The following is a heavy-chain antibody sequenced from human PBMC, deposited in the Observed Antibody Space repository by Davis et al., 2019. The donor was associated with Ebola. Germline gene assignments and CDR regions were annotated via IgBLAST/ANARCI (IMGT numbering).Heavy chain of an antibody. CDR1: GFTVSSNY. D-gene: IGHD1-1*01. V-gene: IGHV3-66*01. CDR3: ARDLLEPLYYYYGMDV. Sequence: GGSLRLSCAASGFTVSSNYMSWVRSALGKGLEWVSVIYSGGSTYYADSVKGRFTISRDNSKNTLYLQMNSLRDEDTAVYYCARDLLEPLYYYYGMDVWGQGATVTVSS. J-gene: IGHJ6*02. CDR2: IYSGGST.